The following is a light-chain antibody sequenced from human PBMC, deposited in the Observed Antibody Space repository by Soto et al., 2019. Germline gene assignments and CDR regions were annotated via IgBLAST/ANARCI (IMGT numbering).Light chain of an antibody. V-gene: IGKV1-5*03. CDR3: QQYSVYPWT. Sequence: DIQMTQSPYTLSASVGDRVTITCRASQSIIMWLAWYQQKPGEAPELLIYKASNLENGVPSRFSGSGSGTEFTLTIGGLQPDDFATYYCQQYSVYPWTFGQGTKVDIK. J-gene: IGKJ1*01. CDR2: KAS. CDR1: QSIIMW.